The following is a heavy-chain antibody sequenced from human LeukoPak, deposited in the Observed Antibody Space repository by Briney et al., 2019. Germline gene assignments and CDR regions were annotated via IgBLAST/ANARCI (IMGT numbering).Heavy chain of an antibody. J-gene: IGHJ3*02. CDR3: ARVSRYYYGSGSYYGAFDI. V-gene: IGHV1-69*13. D-gene: IGHD3-10*01. Sequence: SVKVSCKASGGTFSSYAISWVRQAPGQGLEWMGGIIPIFGTANYAQKFQGRVTITADESTSTAYMELSSLRSEDTAVYYCARVSRYYYGSGSYYGAFDIWGQGTMVTVSS. CDR1: GGTFSSYA. CDR2: IIPIFGTA.